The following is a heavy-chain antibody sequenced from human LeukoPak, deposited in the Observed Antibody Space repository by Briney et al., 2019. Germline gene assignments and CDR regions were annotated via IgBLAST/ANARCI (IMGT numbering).Heavy chain of an antibody. J-gene: IGHJ6*02. CDR1: GASISSYY. D-gene: IGHD3-3*01. Sequence: SETLSLTCTVSGASISSYYWSWIRQPPGKGLEWIGYIYYSGSTNYNPSLKSRVTISVDTSKNQFSLKLSSVTAADTAVYYCARVRQYYDFWSGLGPDYYYYGMDVWGQGTTVTVSS. CDR3: ARVRQYYDFWSGLGPDYYYYGMDV. CDR2: IYYSGST. V-gene: IGHV4-59*01.